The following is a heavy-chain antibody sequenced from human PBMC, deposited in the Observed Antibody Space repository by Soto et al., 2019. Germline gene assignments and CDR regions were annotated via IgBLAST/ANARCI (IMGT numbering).Heavy chain of an antibody. V-gene: IGHV3-33*03. Sequence: QVQLVESGGGVVQPGRSLRLSCAASGFTFSTYGMHWVRQAPGKGLEWVAVLWNDGHNELYADSVKGRFTISRDTSKNTLFLQMNSLRAEDTAVYYCVRVSFGSGWFVDHWGQGTLVTVSS. CDR1: GFTFSTYG. CDR2: LWNDGHNE. D-gene: IGHD6-19*01. CDR3: VRVSFGSGWFVDH. J-gene: IGHJ4*02.